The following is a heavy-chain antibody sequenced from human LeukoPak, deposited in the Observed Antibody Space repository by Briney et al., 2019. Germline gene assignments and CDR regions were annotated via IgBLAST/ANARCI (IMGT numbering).Heavy chain of an antibody. D-gene: IGHD3-10*01. CDR3: ARAYGSGSYCPNY. CDR2: ISSSSSYI. V-gene: IGHV3-21*01. J-gene: IGHJ4*02. CDR1: GFTFSSYS. Sequence: PGGSLRLSCAASGFTFSSYSMNWVRQAPGKGLEWVSSISSSSSYIYYAGSVKGRFTIFRDNAKNSLYLQMNSLRAEDTAVYYCARAYGSGSYCPNYWGQGTLVTVSS.